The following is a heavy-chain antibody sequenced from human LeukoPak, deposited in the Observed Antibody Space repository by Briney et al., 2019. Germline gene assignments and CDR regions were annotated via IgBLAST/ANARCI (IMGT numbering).Heavy chain of an antibody. CDR2: INIGGTNT. V-gene: IGHV3-11*01. Sequence: GGSLRLSCAASGFTFNDYYRSWIRQAPGKGLEWLSYINIGGTNTHYADSVKGRFTISRGNAKKSLYLEMNNLRAEDTAVYYCATDGAGFDTWGQGVLVTVSS. CDR3: ATDGAGFDT. J-gene: IGHJ5*02. CDR1: GFTFNDYY.